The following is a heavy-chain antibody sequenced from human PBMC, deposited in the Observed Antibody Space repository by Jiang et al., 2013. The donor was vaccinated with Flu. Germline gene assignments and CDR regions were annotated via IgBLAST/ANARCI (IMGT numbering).Heavy chain of an antibody. Sequence: VQLLESGGGLVQPGGSLRLSCAASGFTFSSYAMSWVRQAPGKGLEWVSAISGSGGSTYYADSVKGRFTISRDNSKNTLYLQMNSLRAEDTAVYYCAKDGGCSGGSCYPYLVDYWGQGTLVTVSS. V-gene: IGHV3-23*01. CDR2: ISGSGGST. CDR1: GFTFSSYA. J-gene: IGHJ4*02. D-gene: IGHD2-15*01. CDR3: AKDGGCSGGSCYPYLVDY.